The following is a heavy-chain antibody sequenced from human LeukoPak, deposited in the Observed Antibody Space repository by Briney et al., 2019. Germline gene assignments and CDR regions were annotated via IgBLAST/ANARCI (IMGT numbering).Heavy chain of an antibody. V-gene: IGHV3-30*02. J-gene: IGHJ4*02. Sequence: GGSLRLSCATSGFIFSYYGMHWVRQAPGKGLEWVAFIEYDGINKHYADSVKGRFTISRDNSKNTLYLQMNSPRAEDTAVYYCASKAAAFYFDYWGQGTLVTVSS. CDR3: ASKAAAFYFDY. D-gene: IGHD6-13*01. CDR2: IEYDGINK. CDR1: GFIFSYYG.